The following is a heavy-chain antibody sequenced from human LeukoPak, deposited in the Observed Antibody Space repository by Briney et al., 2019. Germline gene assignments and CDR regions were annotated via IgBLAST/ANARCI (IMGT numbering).Heavy chain of an antibody. CDR3: AELGITMIGGV. D-gene: IGHD3-10*02. Sequence: GGSLRLSCAASAFTFSSYSMNWVRQAPGKGLEWVSYISLSGSTIYYADSVKGRFTISRDNAKNSLYLQMNSLRAEDTAVYYCAELGITMIGGVWGKGTTVTISS. J-gene: IGHJ6*04. V-gene: IGHV3-48*04. CDR2: ISLSGSTI. CDR1: AFTFSSYS.